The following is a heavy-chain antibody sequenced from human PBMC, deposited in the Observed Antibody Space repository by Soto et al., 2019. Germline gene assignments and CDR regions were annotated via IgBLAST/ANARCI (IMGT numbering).Heavy chain of an antibody. CDR1: GYSIGGNNYY. D-gene: IGHD2-2*01. J-gene: IGHJ4*02. Sequence: SETLSLTCDVSGYSIGGNNYYWGWVRQPPGKGLEWIGSIHNSGATYYNPSLKSRVTLSVDTSINQFSLKVSSVTAADTGVYYCARRPLNKCLDYWGQGTLVTVSS. CDR2: IHNSGAT. CDR3: ARRPLNKCLDY. V-gene: IGHV4-39*01.